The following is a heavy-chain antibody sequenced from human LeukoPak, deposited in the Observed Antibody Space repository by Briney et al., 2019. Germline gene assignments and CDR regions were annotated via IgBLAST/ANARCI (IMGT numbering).Heavy chain of an antibody. V-gene: IGHV4-34*01. D-gene: IGHD3-9*01. CDR3: ARGRRVYYDILTGYYKGDWIDP. Sequence: PSETLSLTCAVYGGSFSGYYWSWIRQPPGKGLEWIGEINHSGSTNYNPSLKSRVTISVDTSKNQFSLKLSSVTAADTAVYYCARGRRVYYDILTGYYKGDWIDPWGQGTLVTVSS. CDR2: INHSGST. CDR1: GGSFSGYY. J-gene: IGHJ5*02.